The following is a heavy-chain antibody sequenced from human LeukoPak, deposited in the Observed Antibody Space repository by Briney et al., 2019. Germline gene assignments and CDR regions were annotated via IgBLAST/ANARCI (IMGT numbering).Heavy chain of an antibody. CDR2: INYDGTST. V-gene: IGHV3-74*01. CDR1: GFTFSSKTYW. D-gene: IGHD6-6*01. Sequence: GGSLRLSCAASGFTFSSKTYWMHWVRQAPGKGRVWVSRINYDGTSTNYADSVKGRFTISRDNARDTLYLQMNSLRAEDTAVYYCARHTTDRPNLIDHWGQGTLVTVSS. J-gene: IGHJ4*02. CDR3: ARHTTDRPNLIDH.